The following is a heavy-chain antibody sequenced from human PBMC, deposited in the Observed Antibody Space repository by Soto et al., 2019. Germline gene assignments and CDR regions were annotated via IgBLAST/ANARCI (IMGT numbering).Heavy chain of an antibody. J-gene: IGHJ6*02. CDR2: IYDGVTT. CDR1: GGSISGHF. Sequence: SETLSLTCTVSGGSISGHFWSWIRQPPGKRLEWIGNIYDGVTTNYNPSLKSRVTLSLDTSKRQFSLKLNSVTAADTAMYYCAINADVWGQGTTVTVSS. V-gene: IGHV4-59*08. CDR3: AINADV.